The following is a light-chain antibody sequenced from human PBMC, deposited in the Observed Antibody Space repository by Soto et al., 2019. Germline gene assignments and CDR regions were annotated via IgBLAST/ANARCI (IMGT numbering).Light chain of an antibody. J-gene: IGKJ4*01. V-gene: IGKV3-20*01. CDR3: HQYDSSPLT. CDR1: QSVSSSY. CDR2: GAS. Sequence: EIVLTQSPGTLSLSPGERATLSCRASQSVSSSYLAWYQQKPGQAPRLLIYGASSRATGIQDRFSGSGSGTDFTLTISRLEPEDFAVYYCHQYDSSPLTFGGGTKVEIK.